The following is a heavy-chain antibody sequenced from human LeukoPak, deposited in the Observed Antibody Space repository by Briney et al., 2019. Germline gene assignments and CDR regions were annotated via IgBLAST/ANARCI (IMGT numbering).Heavy chain of an antibody. CDR3: AKDGILPRYYGMDV. Sequence: GRSLRLSCAASGFTFSSYSMHWVRQAPGKGLEWVAVISYDGSNKYYADSVKGRFTISRDNSKNTLYLQMNSLRAEDTAVYYCAKDGILPRYYGMDVWGQGTTVTVSS. CDR2: ISYDGSNK. V-gene: IGHV3-30*18. D-gene: IGHD1-1*01. CDR1: GFTFSSYS. J-gene: IGHJ6*02.